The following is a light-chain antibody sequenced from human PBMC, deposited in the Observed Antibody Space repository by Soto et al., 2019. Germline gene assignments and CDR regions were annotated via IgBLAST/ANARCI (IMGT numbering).Light chain of an antibody. Sequence: DIVMTQSPLSLPVTPGEPASISCRSSQSLLHSYGYNYLDWYLQKPGQSPQLLIYLGSNRASGVPDRFSGSGSGTDFRLTISRVETEDVGVYYCMQALQTPATFGQGTTLEIK. CDR2: LGS. CDR1: QSLLHSYGYNY. V-gene: IGKV2-28*01. J-gene: IGKJ2*01. CDR3: MQALQTPAT.